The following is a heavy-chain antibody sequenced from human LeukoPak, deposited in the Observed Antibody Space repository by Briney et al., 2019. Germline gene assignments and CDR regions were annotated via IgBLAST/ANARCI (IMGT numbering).Heavy chain of an antibody. CDR3: AGGVYDSVSLSWFDP. CDR2: AHASGSS. CDR1: GDSISSHY. D-gene: IGHD3-10*01. J-gene: IGHJ5*02. V-gene: IGHV4-4*07. Sequence: PSETLSLTCTVSGDSISSHYWSWIRQPAGKRLEWVGRAHASGSSSYNPSLKSRVTLFVDKSKNQLSLKLSSVTAADTAVYYCAGGVYDSVSLSWFDPWGQGTLVIVSS.